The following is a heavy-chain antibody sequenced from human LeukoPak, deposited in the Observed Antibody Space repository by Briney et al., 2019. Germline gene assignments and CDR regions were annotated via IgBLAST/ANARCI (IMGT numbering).Heavy chain of an antibody. Sequence: GGSLRLSCAASGFTFSSYWMHWVRQAPGKGLEWVSYISSSGSTIYYADSVKGRFTISRDNAKNSLYLQMNSLRAEDTAVYYCARDIYTGYSYGSYYFDYWGQGTLVTVSS. J-gene: IGHJ4*02. CDR3: ARDIYTGYSYGSYYFDY. CDR1: GFTFSSYW. D-gene: IGHD5-18*01. CDR2: ISSSGSTI. V-gene: IGHV3-48*04.